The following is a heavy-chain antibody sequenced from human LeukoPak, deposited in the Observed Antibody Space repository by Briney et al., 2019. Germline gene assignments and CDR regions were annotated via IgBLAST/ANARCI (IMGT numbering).Heavy chain of an antibody. Sequence: ASVKVSCKASGYTFTSYGISWVRQAHGQGLEWMGLISGYDGNTNYAQKFQGRVTMTTDTSTNTAYMELSSLTSDDTAVYYCARDGIGIDYVRYFDDWGQGTLVTVSS. D-gene: IGHD3-10*02. CDR3: ARDGIGIDYVRYFDD. J-gene: IGHJ4*02. CDR2: ISGYDGNT. V-gene: IGHV1-18*01. CDR1: GYTFTSYG.